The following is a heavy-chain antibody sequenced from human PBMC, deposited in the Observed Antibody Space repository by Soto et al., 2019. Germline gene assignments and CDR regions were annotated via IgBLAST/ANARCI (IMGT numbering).Heavy chain of an antibody. J-gene: IGHJ4*02. CDR2: IYYSGST. Sequence: SETLSLTCTVSGGSISSGGYYWSWIRQHPGKGLEWIGYIYYSGSTYYNPSLKSRVTISVDTSKNQFSLKLSSVTAADTAVYYCAREQLVMYYFDYWGQGTLVTVSS. D-gene: IGHD6-13*01. CDR1: GGSISSGGYY. CDR3: AREQLVMYYFDY. V-gene: IGHV4-31*03.